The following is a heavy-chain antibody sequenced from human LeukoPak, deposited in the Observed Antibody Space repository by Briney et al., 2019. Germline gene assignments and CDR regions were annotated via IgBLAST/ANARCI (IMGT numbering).Heavy chain of an antibody. Sequence: SETLSLTCAVSGGSISSGGYSWSWIRQPPGKGLEGIGYIYHSGSTYYNPSLKSRVTISVDRSKNQFSLKLISVTAADTAVYYCARHDILEHFDYWGQGTLVTVSS. CDR3: ARHDILEHFDY. D-gene: IGHD3-22*01. J-gene: IGHJ4*02. V-gene: IGHV4-30-2*01. CDR2: IYHSGST. CDR1: GGSISSGGYS.